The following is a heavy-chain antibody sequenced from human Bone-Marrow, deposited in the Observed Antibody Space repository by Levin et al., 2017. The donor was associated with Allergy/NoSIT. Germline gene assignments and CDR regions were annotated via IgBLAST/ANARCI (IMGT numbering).Heavy chain of an antibody. Sequence: PGGSLRLSCAASGFTVSSYAMSWDRQAPGKGLEWVSAISGSGGSTYYADSVKGRFTISRDNSKNTLYLQMNSLRAEDTAVYYCAKGGMHSGVAGVTPPDYWGQGTLVTVSS. J-gene: IGHJ4*02. D-gene: IGHD2-8*01. CDR1: GFTVSSYA. CDR2: ISGSGGST. V-gene: IGHV3-23*01. CDR3: AKGGMHSGVAGVTPPDY.